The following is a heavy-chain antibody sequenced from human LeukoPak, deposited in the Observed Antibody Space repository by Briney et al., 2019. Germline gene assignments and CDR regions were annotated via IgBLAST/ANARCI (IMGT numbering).Heavy chain of an antibody. Sequence: PGGSLRLSCAASGFTFSSNWMYWVRQAPGKGLVWVSRINSDGSTTSYVDSVKGRFTISRDNAKSTLYLQMNSLRAEDTAVYYCAKGDRVTMVRGASYYYYYGMDVWGQGTTVTVSS. CDR3: AKGDRVTMVRGASYYYYYGMDV. J-gene: IGHJ6*02. V-gene: IGHV3-74*01. D-gene: IGHD3-10*01. CDR2: INSDGSTT. CDR1: GFTFSSNW.